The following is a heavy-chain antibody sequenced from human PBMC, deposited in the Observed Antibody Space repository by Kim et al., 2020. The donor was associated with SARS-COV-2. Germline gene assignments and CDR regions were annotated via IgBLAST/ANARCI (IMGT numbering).Heavy chain of an antibody. Sequence: ASVKVSCKVSGYTLTELSMHWVLQAPGKGLEWMGGFDPEDGETIYAQKFQGRVTMTEDTSTDTAYMELSSLRSEDTAVYYCATGGLVATTATNYYYYGMDVWGQGTTVTVSS. CDR3: ATGGLVATTATNYYYYGMDV. J-gene: IGHJ6*02. CDR1: GYTLTELS. D-gene: IGHD5-12*01. CDR2: FDPEDGET. V-gene: IGHV1-24*01.